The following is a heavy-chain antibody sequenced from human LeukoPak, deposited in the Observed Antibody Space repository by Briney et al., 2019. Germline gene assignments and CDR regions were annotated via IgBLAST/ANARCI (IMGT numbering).Heavy chain of an antibody. Sequence: ASVKVSCKASGYTFTSYYMHWVRQAPGQGLEWMGIINPSGGSTSYAQKFQGRVTMTRDTSTSTVYMELSSLRSEDTAVYYCATSGAVTFFDYWAREPWSPSPQ. D-gene: IGHD4-17*01. CDR3: ATSGAVTFFDY. CDR2: INPSGGST. CDR1: GYTFTSYY. J-gene: IGHJ4*02. V-gene: IGHV1-46*01.